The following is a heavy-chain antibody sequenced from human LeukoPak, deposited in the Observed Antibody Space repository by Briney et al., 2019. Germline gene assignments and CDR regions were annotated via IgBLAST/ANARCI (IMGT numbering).Heavy chain of an antibody. CDR2: IIPIFGTA. CDR3: ARDPEDYYDSSGLDY. CDR1: GGTFSSYT. V-gene: IGHV1-69*05. Sequence: SVKVSCKASGGTFSSYTISWVRQAPGQGLEWMGRIIPIFGTANYAQKFQGRVTITTDESTSTAYMELSSLRSEDTAVYYCARDPEDYYDSSGLDYWGQGTLVTVSS. D-gene: IGHD3-22*01. J-gene: IGHJ4*02.